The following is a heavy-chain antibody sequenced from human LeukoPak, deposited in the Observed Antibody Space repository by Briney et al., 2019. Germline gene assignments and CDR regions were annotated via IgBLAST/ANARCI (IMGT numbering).Heavy chain of an antibody. CDR2: INPNSGGT. D-gene: IGHD3-22*01. J-gene: IGHJ4*02. V-gene: IGHV1-2*02. Sequence: ASVKVSCKASGYTFTGYYMHWVRQAPGQGLEWMGWINPNSGGTNYAQEFQGRVTMTRDTSNSTAYMELSRLRSDDTAVYYCAKTPKLRYYYDSSGYQTYYFDYWGQGTLVTVSS. CDR1: GYTFTGYY. CDR3: AKTPKLRYYYDSSGYQTYYFDY.